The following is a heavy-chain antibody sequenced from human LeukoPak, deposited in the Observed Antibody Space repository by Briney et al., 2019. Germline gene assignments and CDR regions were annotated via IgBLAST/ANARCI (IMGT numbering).Heavy chain of an antibody. CDR1: GYTFTGYY. V-gene: IGHV1-2*02. D-gene: IGHD6-13*01. CDR3: ARATDISSWYLAY. J-gene: IGHJ4*02. CDR2: LSPNSGDT. Sequence: GASVKVSCKASGYTFTGYYMHWVRQAPGQELEWMGWLSPNSGDTKFAQKFQGRATMTRDTSISTAYMELSSLRSDDTAVYYCARATDISSWYLAYWGQGTLVTVSS.